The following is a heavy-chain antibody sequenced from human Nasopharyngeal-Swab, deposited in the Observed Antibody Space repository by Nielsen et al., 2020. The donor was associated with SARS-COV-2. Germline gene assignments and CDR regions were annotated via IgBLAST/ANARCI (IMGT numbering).Heavy chain of an antibody. CDR2: ISWNSGSI. V-gene: IGHV3-9*01. CDR3: AKVEPSSGPWYYFDY. Sequence: SLKISCAASGFTFDDYAMHWVRQAPGKGLEWVSVISWNSGSIGYADSVKGRFTISRDNAKNSLYLQMNSLRAEDTALYYCAKVEPSSGPWYYFDYWGQGTLVTVSS. CDR1: GFTFDDYA. D-gene: IGHD6-19*01. J-gene: IGHJ4*02.